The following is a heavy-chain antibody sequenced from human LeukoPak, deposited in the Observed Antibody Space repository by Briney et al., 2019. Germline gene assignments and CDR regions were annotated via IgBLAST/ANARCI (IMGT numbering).Heavy chain of an antibody. CDR1: GFTVSNAW. Sequence: PGGSLRLSCAASGFTVSNAWMNWVRQAPGKGLEWVGRIKSETDSGTTDYAAPVKGRFTISRDDSKNMVYLQMNNLKTEDTAVYYCTTGRQDWGQGTLVTVSS. CDR3: TTGRQD. CDR2: IKSETDSGTT. V-gene: IGHV3-15*01. J-gene: IGHJ4*02.